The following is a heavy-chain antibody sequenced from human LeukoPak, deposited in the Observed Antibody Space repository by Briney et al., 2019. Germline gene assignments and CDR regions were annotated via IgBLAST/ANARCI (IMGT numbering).Heavy chain of an antibody. CDR3: ARAGTTVILDY. CDR1: GFTFSSYG. Sequence: GRSLRLSCAASGFTFSSYGVHWVRQAPGKGLEWVAVIWYDGSNKYYADSVKGRFTISRDNSKNTLYLQMNSLRAEDTAVYYCARAGTTVILDYWGQGTLVTVSS. CDR2: IWYDGSNK. J-gene: IGHJ4*02. D-gene: IGHD4-17*01. V-gene: IGHV3-33*01.